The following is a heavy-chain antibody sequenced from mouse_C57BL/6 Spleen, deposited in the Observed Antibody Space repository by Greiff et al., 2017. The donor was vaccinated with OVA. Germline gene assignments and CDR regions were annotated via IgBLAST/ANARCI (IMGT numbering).Heavy chain of an antibody. CDR1: GYTFTSYW. Sequence: QVQLQQPGAELVKPGASVKLSCKASGYTFTSYWMHWVKQRPGQGLEWIGMIHPNSGSTNYNEKFKSKATLTVDKSSSTAYMQLSSLTSEDSAVYYCATHYGSSPHWYFDVWGTGTTVTVSS. D-gene: IGHD1-1*01. V-gene: IGHV1-64*01. CDR2: IHPNSGST. CDR3: ATHYGSSPHWYFDV. J-gene: IGHJ1*03.